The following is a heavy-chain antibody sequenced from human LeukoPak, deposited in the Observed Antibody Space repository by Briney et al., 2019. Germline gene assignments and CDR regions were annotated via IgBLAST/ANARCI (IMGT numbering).Heavy chain of an antibody. Sequence: GGSPRLSCAASGFTFSSYGMHWVRQAPGKGLEWVAVISYDGSNKYYADSVKGRFTISRDNSKNTLYLQMNSLRAEDTAVYYCARDSIAAAGTFNYWGQGTLVTVSS. J-gene: IGHJ4*02. CDR2: ISYDGSNK. V-gene: IGHV3-30*03. CDR1: GFTFSSYG. D-gene: IGHD6-13*01. CDR3: ARDSIAAAGTFNY.